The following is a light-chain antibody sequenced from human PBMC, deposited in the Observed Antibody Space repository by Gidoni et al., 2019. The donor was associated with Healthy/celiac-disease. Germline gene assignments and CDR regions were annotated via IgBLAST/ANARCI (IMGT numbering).Light chain of an antibody. CDR1: QRLLHSNGYNY. V-gene: IGKV2-28*01. CDR3: MQAIQTPWT. CDR2: LGS. J-gene: IGKJ1*01. Sequence: DIVLPQSPLSLPVTPGEPASISCRSSQRLLHSNGYNYLVWYLQKPGQSPQLLIYLGSNRASGVPDRFSGSGAGTDFTLKISRVEAEDVGIYYCMQAIQTPWTFGQGTKVEIK.